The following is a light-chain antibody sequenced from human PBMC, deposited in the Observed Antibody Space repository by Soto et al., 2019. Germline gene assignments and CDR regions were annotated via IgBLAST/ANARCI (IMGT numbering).Light chain of an antibody. CDR3: NSYTSNSALDV. J-gene: IGLJ1*01. Sequence: QSALTQPASVSGSPGQSITISCSGTSSDVGAYKYVSWYQQHPGKAPKLMIYEVSNRPSGVSNRFSGSKSGNTASLTISGLQAEDEADYCCNSYTSNSALDVFGTGTKVTVL. V-gene: IGLV2-14*01. CDR2: EVS. CDR1: SSDVGAYKY.